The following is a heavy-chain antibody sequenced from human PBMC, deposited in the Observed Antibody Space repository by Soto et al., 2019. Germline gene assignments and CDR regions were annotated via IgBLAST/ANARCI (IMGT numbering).Heavy chain of an antibody. CDR1: GGSISSYY. J-gene: IGHJ4*02. Sequence: ASETLSLTCTVSGGSISSYYWSWIRQPPGKGLEWIGYIYYSGSTNYNPSLKSRVTISVDTSKNQFSLKLSSVTAADTAVYYCARGYYDSSGYYVDYWGQGTLVTVSS. D-gene: IGHD3-22*01. CDR2: IYYSGST. CDR3: ARGYYDSSGYYVDY. V-gene: IGHV4-59*12.